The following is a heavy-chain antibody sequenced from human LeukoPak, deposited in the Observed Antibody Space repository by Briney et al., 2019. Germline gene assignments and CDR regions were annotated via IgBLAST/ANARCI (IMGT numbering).Heavy chain of an antibody. D-gene: IGHD3-22*01. Sequence: ASVKVSCKASGYTFTSYDINWVRQATGQGLEWMGWMNPNGGNTGYAQKFQGRVTMTRNTSISTAYMELSSLRSEDTAVYYCARAWYYYDSSGYLLDAFDIWGQGTMVTVSS. J-gene: IGHJ3*02. CDR1: GYTFTSYD. V-gene: IGHV1-8*01. CDR3: ARAWYYYDSSGYLLDAFDI. CDR2: MNPNGGNT.